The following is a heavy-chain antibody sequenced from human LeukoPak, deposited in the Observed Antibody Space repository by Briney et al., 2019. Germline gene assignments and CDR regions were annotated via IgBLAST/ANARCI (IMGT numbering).Heavy chain of an antibody. J-gene: IGHJ4*02. Sequence: SETLSLTCTVSGGSISSYYWSWIRQPAGKGLESIGRIYTSGSTNYNPSLKSRVTMSVDTSKNQFSLKLSSVTAADTAVYYCARDYYDYVWGSYRLDYWGQGTLVTVSS. CDR2: IYTSGST. V-gene: IGHV4-4*07. CDR3: ARDYYDYVWGSYRLDY. D-gene: IGHD3-16*02. CDR1: GGSISSYY.